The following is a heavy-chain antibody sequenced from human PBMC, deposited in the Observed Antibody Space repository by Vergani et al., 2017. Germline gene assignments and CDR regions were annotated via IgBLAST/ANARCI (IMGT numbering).Heavy chain of an antibody. J-gene: IGHJ6*02. V-gene: IGHV5-51*01. D-gene: IGHD2-15*01. CDR3: ARHRGWGLVVVAATPWDYYYGMDV. CDR1: GYSFTSYW. CDR2: IYPGDSDT. Sequence: EVQLVQSGAEVKKPGESLKISCKGSGYSFTSYWIGWVRQMPGKGLEWMGIIYPGDSDTRYSPSFQAQVTISADKSISTAYLQWSSLKASDTAMYYCARHRGWGLVVVAATPWDYYYGMDVWGQGTTVTVSS.